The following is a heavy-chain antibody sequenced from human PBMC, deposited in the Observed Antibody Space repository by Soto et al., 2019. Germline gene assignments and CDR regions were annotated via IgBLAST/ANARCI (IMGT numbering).Heavy chain of an antibody. Sequence: EVQLVESGGDLVQPGGSLRLSCVVSGFTFMSYSMNWVRQAPGKGLEWISCIDSGSRTMDYAESVKGRFTISRDNAKNTLYLQMNSLRDEDTAVYYCAKDLSLAVAGALWGQGTLVTVSS. D-gene: IGHD6-19*01. CDR2: IDSGSRTM. CDR3: AKDLSLAVAGAL. V-gene: IGHV3-48*02. CDR1: GFTFMSYS. J-gene: IGHJ4*02.